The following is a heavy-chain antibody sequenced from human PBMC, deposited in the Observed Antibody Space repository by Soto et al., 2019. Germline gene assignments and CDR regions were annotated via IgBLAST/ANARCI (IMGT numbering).Heavy chain of an antibody. V-gene: IGHV5-51*01. D-gene: IGHD6-13*01. J-gene: IGHJ6*02. CDR1: GYSFTSYW. CDR2: IYPGDSDT. CDR3: TRTSAAGKYYYGMDV. Sequence: HGESLKISCKGSGYSFTSYWIGWVRKVPGKGLEWMGIIYPGDSDTRYSPSFQGQVTISADKSISTAYLQWSSLKASDTAMHYCTRTSAAGKYYYGMDVWGQGTTVTVSS.